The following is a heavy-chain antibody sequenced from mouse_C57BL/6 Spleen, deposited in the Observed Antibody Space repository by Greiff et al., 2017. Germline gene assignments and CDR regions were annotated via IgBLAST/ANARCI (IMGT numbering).Heavy chain of an antibody. Sequence: QVQLQQPGAELVKPGASVKMSCKASGYTFTSYWITWVKQRPGQGLEWIGDIYPGSGSTNYNEKFKSKATLTVDTSSSTAYMQLRSLTSEDSAVYYWARGLYPYWYFDVWGTGTTVTVSS. V-gene: IGHV1-55*01. D-gene: IGHD2-12*01. CDR2: IYPGSGST. CDR1: GYTFTSYW. J-gene: IGHJ1*03. CDR3: ARGLYPYWYFDV.